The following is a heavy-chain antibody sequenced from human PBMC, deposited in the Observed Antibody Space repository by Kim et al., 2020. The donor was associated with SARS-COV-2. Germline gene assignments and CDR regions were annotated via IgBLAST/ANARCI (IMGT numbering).Heavy chain of an antibody. Sequence: GGSLRLSCAASGFTFSSYGMHWVRQAPGKGLEWVAVISYDGSNKYYADSVKGRFTISRDNSKNTLYLQMNSLRAEDTAVYYCAKDLRRLRFGAGFDYWGQGTLVTVSS. CDR1: GFTFSSYG. D-gene: IGHD5-12*01. V-gene: IGHV3-30*18. CDR2: ISYDGSNK. J-gene: IGHJ4*02. CDR3: AKDLRRLRFGAGFDY.